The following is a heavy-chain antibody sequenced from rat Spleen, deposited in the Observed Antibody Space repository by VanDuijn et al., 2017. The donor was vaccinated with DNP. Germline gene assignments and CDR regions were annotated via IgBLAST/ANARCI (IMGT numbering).Heavy chain of an antibody. V-gene: IGHV5-22*01. CDR2: ISYDGGST. CDR1: GFTFSDYY. J-gene: IGHJ2*01. D-gene: IGHD1-9*01. CDR3: ARHAQDYGYNYAHYFDY. Sequence: EVQLVESGGGLVQPGRSLKLSCAASGFTFSDYYMAWVRQAPTKGLEWVAYISYDGGSTYYGDSVKGRFTISRDNAKSTLYLQMNSLRSEDMATYYCARHAQDYGYNYAHYFDYWGQGVMVTVSS.